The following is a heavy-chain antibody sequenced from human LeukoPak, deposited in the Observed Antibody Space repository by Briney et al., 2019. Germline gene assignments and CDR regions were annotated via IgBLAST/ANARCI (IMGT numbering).Heavy chain of an antibody. CDR2: IIPIFGTA. CDR3: AAGDPFPAFFDY. Sequence: ASVKVSCKASGYTFTSYDINWVRQATGQGLEWMGGIIPIFGTANYAQKFQGRVTITADESTSTAYMELSSLRSEDTAVYYCAAGDPFPAFFDYWGQGTLVTVSS. V-gene: IGHV1-69*13. J-gene: IGHJ4*02. D-gene: IGHD3-16*01. CDR1: GYTFTSYD.